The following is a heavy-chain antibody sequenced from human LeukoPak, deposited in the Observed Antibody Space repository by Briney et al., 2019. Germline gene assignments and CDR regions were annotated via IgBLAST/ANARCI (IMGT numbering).Heavy chain of an antibody. Sequence: GGSLRLSCAGSGFAFESFTMTWVRQAPGEGLEWVSLISATSSDVNYAESVRGRFTISRDNAKNSLFLLMDSLRVEDTAIYYCAKGLFSAYDEHLDSWGQGTLVTVSS. CDR1: GFAFESFT. J-gene: IGHJ4*02. D-gene: IGHD5-12*01. CDR3: AKGLFSAYDEHLDS. CDR2: ISATSSDV. V-gene: IGHV3-21*04.